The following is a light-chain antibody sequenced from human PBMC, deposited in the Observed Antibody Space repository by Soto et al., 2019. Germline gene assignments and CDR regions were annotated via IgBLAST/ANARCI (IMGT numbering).Light chain of an antibody. V-gene: IGLV2-14*01. Sequence: QSVLTQPASVSGSPGQSITISCTGTSNDVGGYNHVSWYQQYPGKVPKLLIYSVSNRPSGVSDRFSGSKSGNTASLTISGLQAEDESDYFCTSSTSGSLYVFGTGTKLTVL. CDR3: TSSTSGSLYV. J-gene: IGLJ1*01. CDR2: SVS. CDR1: SNDVGGYNH.